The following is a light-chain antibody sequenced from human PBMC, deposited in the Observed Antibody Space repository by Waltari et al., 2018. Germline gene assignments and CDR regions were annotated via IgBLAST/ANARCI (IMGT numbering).Light chain of an antibody. CDR2: RNN. CDR3: AAWDDSLSGTWV. CDR1: SSNIGSNY. V-gene: IGLV1-47*01. J-gene: IGLJ3*02. Sequence: QSVLTQPPSASGTPGQRVTISCSGSSSNIGSNYVYWYQQLPGTAPKLLIYRNNQRPSGVPDRFSCSKSGTSASLAIIGLRSEDEADYYCAAWDDSLSGTWVFGGGTKLTVL.